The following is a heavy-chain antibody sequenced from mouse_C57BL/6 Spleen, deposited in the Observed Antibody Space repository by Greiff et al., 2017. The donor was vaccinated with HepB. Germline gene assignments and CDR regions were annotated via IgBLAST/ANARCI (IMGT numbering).Heavy chain of an antibody. Sequence: VQLQQSGAELVMPGASVKLSCKASGYTFTSYWMHWVKQRPGQGLEWIGEIDPSDSYTNYNQKFKGKSTLTVDKSSSTAYMQLSSLTSEDSAVYYCASGGGSGYYFDYWGQGTTLTVSS. CDR1: GYTFTSYW. CDR2: IDPSDSYT. V-gene: IGHV1-69*01. CDR3: ASGGGSGYYFDY. D-gene: IGHD3-2*02. J-gene: IGHJ2*01.